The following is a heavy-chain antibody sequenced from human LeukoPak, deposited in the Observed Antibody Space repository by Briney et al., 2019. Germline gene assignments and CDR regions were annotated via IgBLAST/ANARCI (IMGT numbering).Heavy chain of an antibody. Sequence: GGSLRLSCAASGFTFSSYEMNWVRQAPGKGLERVSFISSIGSTIYYADSGKGGFTMSRDNAKNSLYLQMNSLRAEDTAVYYCAELGITMIGGVWGKGTTVTISS. CDR3: AELGITMIGGV. V-gene: IGHV3-48*03. J-gene: IGHJ6*04. D-gene: IGHD3-10*02. CDR1: GFTFSSYE. CDR2: ISSIGSTI.